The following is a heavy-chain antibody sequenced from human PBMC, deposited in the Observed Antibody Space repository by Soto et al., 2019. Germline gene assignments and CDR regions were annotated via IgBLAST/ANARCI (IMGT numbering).Heavy chain of an antibody. J-gene: IGHJ4*01. V-gene: IGHV4-31*03. CDR3: GRGRGVVPAAYFDY. Sequence: QVQLQESGPGLVKPSQTLSLTCTVSGGSISSGGYYWSWIRQHPGKGLEWIGYIYYSGSTYYNPSLKSRVTKSVDTSKNQSSLKLSSVTAADTAVYYCGRGRGVVPAAYFDYWGQGTLVTVSS. D-gene: IGHD2-2*01. CDR2: IYYSGST. CDR1: GGSISSGGYY.